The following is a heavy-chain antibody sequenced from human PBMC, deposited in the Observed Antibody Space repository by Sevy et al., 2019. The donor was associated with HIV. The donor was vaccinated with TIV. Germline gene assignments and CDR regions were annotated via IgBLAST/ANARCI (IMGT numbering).Heavy chain of an antibody. D-gene: IGHD3-22*01. J-gene: IGHJ4*02. V-gene: IGHV4-30-2*01. CDR2: IYDSGST. CDR3: ARNLPDYYDSGYFDY. CDR1: GGSISSGGYS. Sequence: SETLSLTCAVSGGSISSGGYSWSWIRQPPGKGLEWIGYIYDSGSTYNNPSLKSRVTISVDRSKNQFSLKLSSVTAADTSVYYCARNLPDYYDSGYFDYWGQGTLVTVSS.